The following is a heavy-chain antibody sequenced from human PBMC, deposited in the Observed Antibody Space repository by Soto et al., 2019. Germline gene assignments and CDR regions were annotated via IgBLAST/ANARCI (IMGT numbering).Heavy chain of an antibody. Sequence: QVQLVESGGGVVQPGRSLRLSCAASGFAFSSYAMQWVRQAPGKGLEWVAVISYDGSNKYYADTVKGRFTISRDNSKNTLSLQMNSLRAEDTAVYYCARDLSGSGDWGQGTLVTVSS. V-gene: IGHV3-30-3*01. J-gene: IGHJ4*02. CDR3: ARDLSGSGD. CDR1: GFAFSSYA. CDR2: ISYDGSNK. D-gene: IGHD3-10*01.